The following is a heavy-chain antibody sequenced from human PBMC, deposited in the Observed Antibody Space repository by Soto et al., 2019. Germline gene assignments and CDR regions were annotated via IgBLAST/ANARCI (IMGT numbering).Heavy chain of an antibody. J-gene: IGHJ4*02. V-gene: IGHV4-34*01. Sequence: PSETLSLTCAVYGGSFSGYYWSWIRQPPGKGLEWIGGINHSGGTNQNPSLKTRVTISVDTSKNQFSLKLRSVTAADTAVYYCARGITMIEAVQGGAPDKYYFDSWGQGTLVTVSS. D-gene: IGHD3-22*01. CDR2: INHSGGT. CDR3: ARGITMIEAVQGGAPDKYYFDS. CDR1: GGSFSGYY.